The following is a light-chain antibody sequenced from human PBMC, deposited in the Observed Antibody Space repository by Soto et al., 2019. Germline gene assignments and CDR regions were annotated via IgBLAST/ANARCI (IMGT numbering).Light chain of an antibody. Sequence: NSMLTQPHSVSESPGKTVTISCTRSSGSIASNYVQWYQQRPGSAPTTVIYEDNQRPSGVPDRFSGSIDSSSNSASLTISGLKTEDEADYYGQSYDSSNVVFGGGTKLTVL. CDR2: EDN. V-gene: IGLV6-57*04. CDR3: QSYDSSNVV. CDR1: SGSIASNY. J-gene: IGLJ2*01.